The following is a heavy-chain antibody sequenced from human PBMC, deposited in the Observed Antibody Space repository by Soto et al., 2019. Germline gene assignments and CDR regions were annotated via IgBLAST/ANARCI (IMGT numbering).Heavy chain of an antibody. J-gene: IGHJ4*02. CDR3: ASGRWLQLPGY. CDR2: IHYSGST. Sequence: QVQLQESGPGLVKPSETLSLTCTVSGGSISGYYWSWIRQPPGKGLEWIGYIHYSGSTDYNPSLKSRVTISLHTSQNQFPLKFSSVTAADPAVYYCASGRWLQLPGYWGQGTLVSVSS. D-gene: IGHD5-12*01. V-gene: IGHV4-59*01. CDR1: GGSISGYY.